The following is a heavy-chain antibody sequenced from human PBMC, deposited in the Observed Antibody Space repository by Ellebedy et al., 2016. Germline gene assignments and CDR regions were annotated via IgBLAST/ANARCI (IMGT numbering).Heavy chain of an antibody. CDR2: ISAYNGNT. CDR3: ARGTYCDY. Sequence: ASVKVSCKASRGSNYAITWVRQAPGQGLEWVGWISAYNGNTKNAQKVQGRVTMTTDTATSTAYMELRSLTSDDTAVYYCARGTYCDYWGQGTLVTVSS. CDR1: RGSNYA. V-gene: IGHV1-18*01. J-gene: IGHJ4*02.